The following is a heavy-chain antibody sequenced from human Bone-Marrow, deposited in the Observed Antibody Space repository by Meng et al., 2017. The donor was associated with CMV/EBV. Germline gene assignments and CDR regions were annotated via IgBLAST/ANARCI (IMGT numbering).Heavy chain of an antibody. CDR2: IYGSGST. CDR1: GGSFSDYY. V-gene: IGHV4-59*01. Sequence: SETLSLTCSVSGGSFSDYYWTWIRQPPGKGLEWIGYIYGSGSTNYNPSLKSRVTISVDTSNRHFSLKLSSVTATDTAVYYCAREQWLAHYFDYWGQGDLVTVSS. CDR3: AREQWLAHYFDY. D-gene: IGHD6-19*01. J-gene: IGHJ4*02.